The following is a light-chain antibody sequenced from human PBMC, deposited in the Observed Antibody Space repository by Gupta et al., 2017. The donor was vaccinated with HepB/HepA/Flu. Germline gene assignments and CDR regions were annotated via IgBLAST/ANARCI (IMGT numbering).Light chain of an antibody. Sequence: QSVLTQPPSVSGAPGQRVIISCTGSSPTIGAGYDVNWYQQLPRRAPKLLIYVNKKRPSGVPDRFSGSKSGTSASLAITGLQAEDEAHYYCQSYDSSLRGSLVFGTGTKLTVL. J-gene: IGLJ2*01. V-gene: IGLV1-40*01. CDR3: QSYDSSLRGSLV. CDR1: SPTIGAGYD. CDR2: VNK.